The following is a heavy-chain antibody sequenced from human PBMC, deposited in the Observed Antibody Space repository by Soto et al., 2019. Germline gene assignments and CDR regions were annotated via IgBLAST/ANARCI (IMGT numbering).Heavy chain of an antibody. CDR1: GFTFDDYA. Sequence: EVQLVESGGGLVQPGMSLRLSCAASGFTFDDYAMHWVRQAPGKGLEWVSGIRWNSGSIGYADSVKGRITISRDNAKNSLYLQMNSLRAEDTALYYCAKERGLVLSFYFDYWGQGTLVTVSS. CDR2: IRWNSGSI. D-gene: IGHD6-19*01. J-gene: IGHJ4*02. V-gene: IGHV3-9*01. CDR3: AKERGLVLSFYFDY.